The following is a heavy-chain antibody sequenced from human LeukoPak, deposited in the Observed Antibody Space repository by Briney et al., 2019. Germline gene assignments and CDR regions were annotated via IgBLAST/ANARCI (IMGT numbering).Heavy chain of an antibody. CDR1: GGSISSYY. Sequence: SETLSLTCTVSGGSISSYYWSWVRQPPGKGLEWIGYIYYSGSTNYNPSLKSRVTISVDTSKNQFSLKLSSVTAADTAVYYCARVKWELLRSWFDPWGQGTLVTVSS. V-gene: IGHV4-59*01. CDR3: ARVKWELLRSWFDP. CDR2: IYYSGST. D-gene: IGHD1-26*01. J-gene: IGHJ5*02.